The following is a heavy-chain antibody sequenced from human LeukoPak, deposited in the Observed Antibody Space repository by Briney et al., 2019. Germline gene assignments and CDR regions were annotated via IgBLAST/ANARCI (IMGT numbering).Heavy chain of an antibody. CDR1: GGSISSYY. CDR3: ATPGRAYCGGDCYQN. D-gene: IGHD2-21*02. V-gene: IGHV4-59*01. CDR2: IYYSGST. Sequence: SETLSLTCTVSGGSISSYYWSWIRQPPGKGLEWIGYIYYSGSTNYNPSLKSRVTISVDTSKNQFSLKLSSVTAADTAVYYCATPGRAYCGGDCYQNWGQGTLVTVSS. J-gene: IGHJ4*02.